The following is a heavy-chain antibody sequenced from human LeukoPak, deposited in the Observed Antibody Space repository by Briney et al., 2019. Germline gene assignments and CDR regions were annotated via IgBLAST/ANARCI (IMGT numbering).Heavy chain of an antibody. Sequence: SETLSLTCTVSGGSISSYYWSWIRQPPGKGLEWIGYIYYGGSTNYNPSLKSRVTISVDTSKNQFSLKLSSVTAADTAVYYCAITEEDSSSWFSFDYWGQGTLVTVSS. CDR3: AITEEDSSSWFSFDY. CDR1: GGSISSYY. CDR2: IYYGGST. V-gene: IGHV4-59*08. D-gene: IGHD6-13*01. J-gene: IGHJ4*02.